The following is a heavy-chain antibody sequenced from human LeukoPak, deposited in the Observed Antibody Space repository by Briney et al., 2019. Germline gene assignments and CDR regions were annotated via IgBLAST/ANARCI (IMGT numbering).Heavy chain of an antibody. Sequence: ASVKVSCKASGYTFISYGISWVRQAPGQGLEWMGWISAYNGNTNYAQKLQGRVTMTTDTSTSTAYMELRSLRSDDTAVYYFASRSRSGYYFDYWGQGTLVTVSS. D-gene: IGHD3-3*01. CDR2: ISAYNGNT. CDR3: ASRSRSGYYFDY. CDR1: GYTFISYG. V-gene: IGHV1-18*01. J-gene: IGHJ4*02.